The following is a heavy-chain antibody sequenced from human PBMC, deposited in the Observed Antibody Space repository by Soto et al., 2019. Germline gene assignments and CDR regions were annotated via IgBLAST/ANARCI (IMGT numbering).Heavy chain of an antibody. D-gene: IGHD7-27*01. CDR1: GGTFSGHA. V-gene: IGHV1-69*06. Sequence: QVQLVQSGAEVKKPGSSVKVSCEASGGTFSGHAISWVRQAPGQGPEWMGGLIPLFGTTQHAQNFQDRLRITADKAASTAYMALTSLRFEDTALYYCARGPNWGYRFDSWGQGTLVTVSS. CDR3: ARGPNWGYRFDS. J-gene: IGHJ4*02. CDR2: LIPLFGTT.